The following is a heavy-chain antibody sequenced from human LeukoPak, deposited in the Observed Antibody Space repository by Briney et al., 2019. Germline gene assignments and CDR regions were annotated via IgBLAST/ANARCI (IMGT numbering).Heavy chain of an antibody. V-gene: IGHV3-21*01. J-gene: IGHJ4*02. Sequence: PGGPVRLPLGVLGFTFSSYRINGVAKSPGKALEWVSSISSSSSYIYYADSVKGRFTISRDNAKNSLYLQMNSLRAEDTAVYYCAREHGDSFDYWGQGTLVTVSS. CDR1: GFTFSSYR. CDR3: AREHGDSFDY. CDR2: ISSSSSYI. D-gene: IGHD3-10*01.